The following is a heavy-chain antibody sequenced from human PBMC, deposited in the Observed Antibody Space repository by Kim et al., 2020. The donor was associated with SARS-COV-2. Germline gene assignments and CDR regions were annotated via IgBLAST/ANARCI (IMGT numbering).Heavy chain of an antibody. D-gene: IGHD6-13*01. V-gene: IGHV3-21*01. J-gene: IGHJ6*04. CDR1: GFTFSSYS. CDR2: ISSSRSYI. Sequence: GGSLRLSCAASGFTFSSYSMNWVRQAPGKGLEWVSSISSSRSYIYYADSVKGRFTISRDNAKNSLYLQMNSLRAEDTAVYYCARGGIAAADIDYYYGMDVWPEEPTVTVSS. CDR3: ARGGIAAADIDYYYGMDV.